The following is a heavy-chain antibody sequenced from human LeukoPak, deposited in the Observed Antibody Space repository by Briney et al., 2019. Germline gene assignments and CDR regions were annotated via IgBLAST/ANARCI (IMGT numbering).Heavy chain of an antibody. CDR1: GFIFSDYN. D-gene: IGHD1-26*01. CDR2: ITRSGRTI. Sequence: GGSLRLSCAASGFIFSDYNMHWVRQAPGKGLEWVSYITRSGRTISYADSVKGRFTISRDNARNSLYLQMNSLRDDDTAVYFCARPSSGAYDYWGQGTLVTVSS. CDR3: ARPSSGAYDY. J-gene: IGHJ4*02. V-gene: IGHV3-48*02.